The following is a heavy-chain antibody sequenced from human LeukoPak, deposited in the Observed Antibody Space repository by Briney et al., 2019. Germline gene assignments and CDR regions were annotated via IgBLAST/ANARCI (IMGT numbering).Heavy chain of an antibody. D-gene: IGHD6-13*01. Sequence: SETLSLTRAVYGGSFSGYYWSWIRQPPGKGLEWIGEINHSGSTNYNPSLKSRVTISVDTSKNQFSLKLSSVTAADTAVYYCARWRVIAAAGIDYWGQGTLVTVSS. V-gene: IGHV4-34*01. CDR1: GGSFSGYY. J-gene: IGHJ4*02. CDR2: INHSGST. CDR3: ARWRVIAAAGIDY.